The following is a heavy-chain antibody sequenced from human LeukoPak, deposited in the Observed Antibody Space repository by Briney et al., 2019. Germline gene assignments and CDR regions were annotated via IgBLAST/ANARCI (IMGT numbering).Heavy chain of an antibody. CDR3: ARDRRGYSGYLTSP. V-gene: IGHV4-39*07. Sequence: PSETLSLTCTVSGGSISSGSYYWSWIRQPPGKGLEWIGSIYYSGSTYYNPSLKSRVTISVDTSKNQFSLKLSSVTAADTAVYYCARDRRGYSGYLTSPWGQGTLVTVSS. D-gene: IGHD5-12*01. CDR2: IYYSGST. J-gene: IGHJ5*02. CDR1: GGSISSGSYY.